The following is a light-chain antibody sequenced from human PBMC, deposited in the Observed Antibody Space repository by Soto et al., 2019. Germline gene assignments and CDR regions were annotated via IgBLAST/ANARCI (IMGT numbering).Light chain of an antibody. CDR1: QDIGSH. CDR3: QQFRSFPIT. V-gene: IGKV1D-16*01. Sequence: DIQMTQSPSSLSASVGDRVTITCRASQDIGSHLAWYQQKPEKAPKSLIYFASTLQSGVPSRFSASGSGTDFTLTISSLQPEDFATYYCQQFRSFPITFCQGTRLEIK. J-gene: IGKJ5*01. CDR2: FAS.